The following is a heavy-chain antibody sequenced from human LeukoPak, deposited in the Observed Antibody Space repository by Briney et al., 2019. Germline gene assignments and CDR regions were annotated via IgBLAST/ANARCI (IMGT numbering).Heavy chain of an antibody. CDR2: ISTTSSYT. V-gene: IGHV3-11*06. CDR1: GFTFSDYY. J-gene: IGHJ4*02. CDR3: ARDKTDYSSYDY. D-gene: IGHD4-11*01. Sequence: GGSLRLSCAASGFTFSDYYMNWIRQAPGKGLEWVSYISTTSSYTNYADSVKGRFTISRDNAKNSLYLQMNSLRAEGTAVYYCARDKTDYSSYDYWGQGTLVTVSS.